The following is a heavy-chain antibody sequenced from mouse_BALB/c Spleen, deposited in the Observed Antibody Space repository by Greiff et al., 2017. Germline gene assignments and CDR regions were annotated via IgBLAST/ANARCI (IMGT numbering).Heavy chain of an antibody. V-gene: IGHV3-2*02. D-gene: IGHD1-1*01. CDR2: ISYSGST. CDR3: ARFGSSYGAY. Sequence: VQLQQSGPGLVKPSQSLSLTCTVTGYSITSDYAWNWILQFPGNKLEWMGYISYSGSTSYNPSLKSRISITRDTSKNQFFLQLNSVTTEDTATYYCARFGSSYGAYWGQGTLVTVSA. J-gene: IGHJ3*01. CDR1: GYSITSDYA.